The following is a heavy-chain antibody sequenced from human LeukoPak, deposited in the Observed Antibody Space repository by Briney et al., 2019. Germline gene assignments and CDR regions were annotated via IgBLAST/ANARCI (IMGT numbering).Heavy chain of an antibody. V-gene: IGHV4-59*01. CDR3: ASSVTTASLFDY. CDR2: IYYSGST. D-gene: IGHD4-17*01. J-gene: IGHJ4*02. CDR1: GGSISGYY. Sequence: KPSETLSLTCTVSGGSISGYYWSWIRQPPGKGLEWIGYIYYSGSTNYNPSLKSRVTISVDTSKNQFSLKLSSVTAADTAVYYCASSVTTASLFDYWGQGTLVTVSS.